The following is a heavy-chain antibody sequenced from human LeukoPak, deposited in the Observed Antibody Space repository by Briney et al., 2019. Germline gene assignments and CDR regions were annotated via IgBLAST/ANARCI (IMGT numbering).Heavy chain of an antibody. CDR3: ASFGGNYYYYMDV. J-gene: IGHJ6*03. Sequence: SVKVSCKASGGTFTSYAISWVRQAPGQGQEWMGGIITIFGTANYAQKFQGRVTITADKSTSTAYMELSTLRSEDTAVYYCASFGGNYYYYMDVWGKGTTVTVSS. V-gene: IGHV1-69*06. CDR2: IITIFGTA. D-gene: IGHD3-3*01. CDR1: GGTFTSYA.